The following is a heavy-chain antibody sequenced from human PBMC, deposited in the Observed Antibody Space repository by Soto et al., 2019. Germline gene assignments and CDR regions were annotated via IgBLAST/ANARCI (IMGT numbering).Heavy chain of an antibody. CDR2: IYSSGNT. Sequence: ETLSLTCSVSGGTISGYYWTWIRQPAGKGLEWIGRIYSSGNTKYNPSLQSRVTMSLDTSNNQFSLRLTSVTAADTAVYYCARGQRFSDWFDPWGQGTLVTVS. V-gene: IGHV4-4*07. D-gene: IGHD3-3*01. CDR1: GGTISGYY. J-gene: IGHJ5*02. CDR3: ARGQRFSDWFDP.